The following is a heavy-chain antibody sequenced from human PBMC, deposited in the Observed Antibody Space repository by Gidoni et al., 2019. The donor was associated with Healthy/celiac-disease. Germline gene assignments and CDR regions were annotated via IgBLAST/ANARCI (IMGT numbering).Heavy chain of an antibody. V-gene: IGHV3-15*01. CDR1: GFPFSNAG. J-gene: IGHJ3*02. Sequence: VQLVESGGVLVKPGGSLRLSCAASGFPFSNAGLRWVRQAPGKGLECVGRIKSKTDGGTTDYAAPVKGRFTISRDDSKNTLYLQMNSLKTEDTAVYYCTTDYYDILTGQTLDAFDIWGQGTMVTVSS. D-gene: IGHD3-9*01. CDR3: TTDYYDILTGQTLDAFDI. CDR2: IKSKTDGGTT.